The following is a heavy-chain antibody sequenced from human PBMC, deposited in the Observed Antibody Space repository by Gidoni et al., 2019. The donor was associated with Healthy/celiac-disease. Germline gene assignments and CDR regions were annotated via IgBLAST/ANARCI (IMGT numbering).Heavy chain of an antibody. Sequence: EVHLLESGGGLVHPGGSLRLSCAASGFTFSSYAMSCVRQAPGKGLEWVSAISGSGGSTYYADAVKGRFTISRDNSKNTLYLQMNSLRAEDTAVYYCAKLGCSSTSCYSYYYYYGMDVWGQGTTVTVSS. CDR3: AKLGCSSTSCYSYYYYYGMDV. V-gene: IGHV3-23*01. CDR2: ISGSGGST. CDR1: GFTFSSYA. J-gene: IGHJ6*02. D-gene: IGHD2-2*01.